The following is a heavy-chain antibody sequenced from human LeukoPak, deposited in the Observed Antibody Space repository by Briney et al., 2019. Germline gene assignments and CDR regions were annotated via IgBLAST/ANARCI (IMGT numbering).Heavy chain of an antibody. CDR2: IYYSAST. CDR1: GGSVSSANSY. CDR3: ARGAGQWLIPDY. D-gene: IGHD6-19*01. V-gene: IGHV4-61*01. J-gene: IGHJ4*02. Sequence: SGTLSLTCSVSGGSVSSANSYWSWIRQPPGKGLEWIGYIYYSASTNYNPSLKSRVTISVDTSKNQFSLKLSSVTAADTAVYYCARGAGQWLIPDYWGQGTLVTV.